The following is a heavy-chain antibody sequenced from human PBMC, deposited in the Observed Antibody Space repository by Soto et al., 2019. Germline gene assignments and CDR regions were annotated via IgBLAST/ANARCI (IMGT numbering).Heavy chain of an antibody. J-gene: IGHJ4*02. CDR2: IYYSGRT. D-gene: IGHD6-6*01. CDR3: ARDRSNSPDYFDY. V-gene: IGHV4-30-4*01. Sequence: ASETRSLTWTVSGGSINRDGYYWIWIRQPPGKGLEWIGHIYYSGRTYYAPSLESRLTISLDMSKNQFSLRLSSVNASDTAVYYCARDRSNSPDYFDYWGQGTLVTVSS. CDR1: GGSINRDGYY.